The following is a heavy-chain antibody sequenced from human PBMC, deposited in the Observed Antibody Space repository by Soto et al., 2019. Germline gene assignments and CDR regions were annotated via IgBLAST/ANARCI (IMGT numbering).Heavy chain of an antibody. CDR2: INHSGST. Sequence: SETLSLTCAVYGGSFSGYYWSWIRQPPGKGLEWIGEINHSGSTNYNPSLKSRVTISVDTSKNQFSLKLSSVTAADTAVYYCARGLNPVTVTIFDWFDPWGQGTLVTVSS. CDR1: GGSFSGYY. D-gene: IGHD4-17*01. CDR3: ARGLNPVTVTIFDWFDP. J-gene: IGHJ5*02. V-gene: IGHV4-34*01.